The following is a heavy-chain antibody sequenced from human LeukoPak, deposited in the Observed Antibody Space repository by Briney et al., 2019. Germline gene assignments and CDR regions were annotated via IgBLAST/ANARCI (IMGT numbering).Heavy chain of an antibody. J-gene: IGHJ3*02. CDR3: AKDRGDPYDSSGYNGGFDI. CDR1: GFTFDDYA. CDR2: ISWNSGSI. V-gene: IGHV3-9*03. D-gene: IGHD3-22*01. Sequence: GGSLRLSCAASGFTFDDYAMHWVRQAPGKGLEWVSGISWNSGSIGYADSVKGRFTISRDNAKNSLYLQMNSLRAEDMALYYCAKDRGDPYDSSGYNGGFDIWGQGTMVTVSS.